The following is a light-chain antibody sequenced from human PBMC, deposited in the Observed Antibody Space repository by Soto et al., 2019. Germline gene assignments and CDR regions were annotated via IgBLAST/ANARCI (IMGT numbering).Light chain of an antibody. CDR3: QHYGASPYT. J-gene: IGKJ2*01. CDR1: ESISSVY. Sequence: EVVLTQSPDTLSLSPGQRATLSCRASESISSVYLAWYQQKPGQAPRLLIYGASSRATGVPDRFSGSGSGTDFTLTISRLEPEDFAVYYCQHYGASPYTFGQGTELEIK. V-gene: IGKV3-20*01. CDR2: GAS.